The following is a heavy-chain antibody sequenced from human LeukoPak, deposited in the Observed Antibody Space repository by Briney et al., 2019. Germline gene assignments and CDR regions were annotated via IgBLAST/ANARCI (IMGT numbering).Heavy chain of an antibody. Sequence: SETLSLTCTVAGGSISSYYWSWIRQSPGKGLEWIGYISDSGSTFYNPSLKSRVTVSVDTSKNQISLELSSVTPADTAVYYCARDCTGGSCYPMYGMDVWGQGTTVTVSS. J-gene: IGHJ6*02. D-gene: IGHD2-15*01. CDR3: ARDCTGGSCYPMYGMDV. CDR1: GGSISSYY. CDR2: ISDSGST. V-gene: IGHV4-59*01.